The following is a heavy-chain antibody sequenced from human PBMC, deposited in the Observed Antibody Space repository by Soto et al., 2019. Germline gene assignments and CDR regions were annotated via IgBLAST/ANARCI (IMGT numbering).Heavy chain of an antibody. CDR2: IGRTGIDR. CDR3: VSDDNRRF. V-gene: IGHV3-21*01. Sequence: EIQLVESGGGLVKPGGSLRLSCAASGLTFSIYTMNWVRQAPGKGLEFVSSIGRTGIDRYYIDSVKGRFTISRDNAQKSLYLQMNSLRVEDTALYYCVSDDNRRFWGQGTLVTVSS. D-gene: IGHD1-1*01. J-gene: IGHJ4*02. CDR1: GLTFSIYT.